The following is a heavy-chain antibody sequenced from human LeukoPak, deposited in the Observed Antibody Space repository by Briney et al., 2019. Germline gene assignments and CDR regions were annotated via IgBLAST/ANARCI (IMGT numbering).Heavy chain of an antibody. Sequence: GGSLRLSCAASGFTFSDYYMSWIRQAPGKGLEWVSYISSSSSYTNYADSVKGRFTISRDNAKNSLYLQMNSLRAEDTAVYYCARVGYSCSWYIDYWGQGTLVTVSS. CDR1: GFTFSDYY. V-gene: IGHV3-11*05. CDR3: ARVGYSCSWYIDY. CDR2: ISSSSSYT. J-gene: IGHJ4*02. D-gene: IGHD6-13*01.